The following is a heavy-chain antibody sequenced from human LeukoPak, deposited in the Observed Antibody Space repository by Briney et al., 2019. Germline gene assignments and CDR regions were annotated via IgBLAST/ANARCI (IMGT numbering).Heavy chain of an antibody. Sequence: GGSLRLSCAASGFTFSGSGMHWVRQASGKGLERVGRIRSKADSYATEYAASVKGRFTISRDDSKNTAYLQMNSLKTEDTAVYYCTGGHSGYDSIYLGYWGQGTLVTVSS. CDR2: IRSKADSYAT. CDR3: TGGHSGYDSIYLGY. J-gene: IGHJ4*02. CDR1: GFTFSGSG. D-gene: IGHD5-12*01. V-gene: IGHV3-73*01.